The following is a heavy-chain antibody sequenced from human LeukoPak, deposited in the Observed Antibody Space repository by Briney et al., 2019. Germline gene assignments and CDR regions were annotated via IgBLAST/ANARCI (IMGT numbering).Heavy chain of an antibody. J-gene: IGHJ5*02. CDR3: ARDTRGYSYGWNWFDP. Sequence: GGSLRLSCAASGFTFSSYSMNWVRQAPGKGLEWVSSISSSSSYIYYADSVKGRFTISRDNAKNSLYLQMNSLRAEDTAVYYCARDTRGYSYGWNWFDPWGQGTLVTVSS. V-gene: IGHV3-21*01. CDR2: ISSSSSYI. CDR1: GFTFSSYS. D-gene: IGHD5-18*01.